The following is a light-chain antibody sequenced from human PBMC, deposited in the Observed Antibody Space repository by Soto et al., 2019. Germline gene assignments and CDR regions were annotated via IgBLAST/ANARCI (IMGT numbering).Light chain of an antibody. Sequence: QSALTQPASVSGSPGQSSTISCTGTSSDVGGYNYVSWYQQHPGKAPKLMIYEVSNRPSGVSNRFSGSKSGNTASLTISGIQAEDAADYYCSSYTSSSTLVFGGGTKLTVL. V-gene: IGLV2-14*01. J-gene: IGLJ2*01. CDR1: SSDVGGYNY. CDR2: EVS. CDR3: SSYTSSSTLV.